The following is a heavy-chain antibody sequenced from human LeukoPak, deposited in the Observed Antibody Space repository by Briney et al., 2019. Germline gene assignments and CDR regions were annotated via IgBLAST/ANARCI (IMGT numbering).Heavy chain of an antibody. CDR3: ARRDGYSYGLDY. CDR1: GFTFSSYS. Sequence: GGFLRLSCAASGFTFSSYSMNWVRQAPGKGLEWVAVISYDGSNKYYADSVKGRFTISRDNSKNTLYLQMNSLRAEDTAVYYCARRDGYSYGLDYWGQGTLVTVSS. V-gene: IGHV3-30*03. J-gene: IGHJ4*02. CDR2: ISYDGSNK. D-gene: IGHD5-18*01.